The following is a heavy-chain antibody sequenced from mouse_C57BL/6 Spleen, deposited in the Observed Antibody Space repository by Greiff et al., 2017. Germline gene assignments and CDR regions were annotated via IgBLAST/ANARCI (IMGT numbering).Heavy chain of an antibody. V-gene: IGHV1-80*01. J-gene: IGHJ4*01. CDR2: IYPGDGDT. CDR3: APRIYYAMDY. Sequence: VQLVESGAELVKPGASVKISCKASGYAFSSYWMNWVKQRPGKGLEWIGQIYPGDGDTNYNGKFKGNATLTADKSSSTAYMQLSSLTSEDSAVYFCAPRIYYAMDYWGQGTSVTVSS. CDR1: GYAFSSYW.